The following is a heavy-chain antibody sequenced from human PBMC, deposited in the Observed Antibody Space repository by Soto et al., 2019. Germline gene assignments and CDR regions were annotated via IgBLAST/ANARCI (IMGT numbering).Heavy chain of an antibody. D-gene: IGHD3-9*01. CDR2: IYYTGYT. CDR3: ARQIPWLVYGEDRNNWFDP. J-gene: IGHJ5*02. Sequence: SETLSLTCSVSGGPISSSSYYWGWIRQAPGKGLEWLATIYYTGYTYHNPSLKSHVTISVDTSKNQFSLKLSSVTAADTAVYYCARQIPWLVYGEDRNNWFDPWGQGTLVTVSS. CDR1: GGPISSSSYY. V-gene: IGHV4-39*01.